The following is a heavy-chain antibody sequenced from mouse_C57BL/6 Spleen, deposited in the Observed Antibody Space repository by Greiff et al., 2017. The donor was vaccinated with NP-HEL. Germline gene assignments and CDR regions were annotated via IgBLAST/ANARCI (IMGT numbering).Heavy chain of an antibody. CDR2: IHPNSGST. J-gene: IGHJ2*01. CDR1: GYTFTSYW. V-gene: IGHV1-64*01. D-gene: IGHD1-1*01. CDR3: ARGVLLRYYFDY. Sequence: QVQLQQPGAELVKPGASVKLSCKASGYTFTSYWMHWVKQRPGQGLEWIGMIHPNSGSTNYNEKFKSKATLTVDKSSSTAYMQLSSLTSEDSAVYYCARGVLLRYYFDYWGQGTTLTVSS.